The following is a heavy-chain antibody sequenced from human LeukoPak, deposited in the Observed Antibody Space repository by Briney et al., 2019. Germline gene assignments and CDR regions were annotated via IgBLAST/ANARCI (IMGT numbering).Heavy chain of an antibody. D-gene: IGHD4-11*01. V-gene: IGHV4-39*01. J-gene: IGHJ4*02. CDR1: GGSISSSTYF. CDR3: ARGPQGMTRPEY. Sequence: SETLPVTCTVSGGSISSSTYFWGWIRQPPGKGLEWIGTIYNTGSTYYNPSPKSRVTISVDTSKNQFSLKVRSVTAADTAVYYCARGPQGMTRPEYWGQGTLVTVSS. CDR2: IYNTGST.